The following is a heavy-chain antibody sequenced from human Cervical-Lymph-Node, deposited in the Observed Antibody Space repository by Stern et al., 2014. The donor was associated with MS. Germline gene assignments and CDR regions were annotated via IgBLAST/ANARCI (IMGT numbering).Heavy chain of an antibody. D-gene: IGHD6-19*01. J-gene: IGHJ4*02. V-gene: IGHV3-30-3*01. CDR1: GFTFSNYA. Sequence: VQLEESGGGVVQPGRSLRLSCAASGFTFSNYAMHWVRQAPGTGLEWVALVSYDGSKKYYADSVKGRFTISRDNSKNTLYLQMNSLRAEDTAVYYCARVVAVAGTSFDYWGQGTLVTVSS. CDR2: VSYDGSKK. CDR3: ARVVAVAGTSFDY.